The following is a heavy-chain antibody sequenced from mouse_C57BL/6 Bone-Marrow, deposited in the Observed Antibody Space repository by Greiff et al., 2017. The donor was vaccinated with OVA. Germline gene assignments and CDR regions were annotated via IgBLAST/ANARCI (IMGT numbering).Heavy chain of an antibody. CDR1: GFNINDYY. Sequence: EVQLQQSGAELVRPGASVKLSCTASGFNINDYYMHWVKQRPEQGLEWIGRIDPEDGDTDYAPKFQGKATMTADTSSNTAYLQLSSLTSEGTAVYYCTSDSAGPFAYWGQGTLVTVSA. CDR2: IDPEDGDT. J-gene: IGHJ3*01. CDR3: TSDSAGPFAY. V-gene: IGHV14-1*01. D-gene: IGHD3-2*02.